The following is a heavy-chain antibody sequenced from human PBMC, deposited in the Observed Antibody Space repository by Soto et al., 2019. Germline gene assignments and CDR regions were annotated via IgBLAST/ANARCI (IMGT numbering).Heavy chain of an antibody. CDR3: AKHCGSNWYPTTPFTAMAVF. CDR2: IIGSGGSK. CDR1: GLPFSSYA. V-gene: IGHV3-23*01. Sequence: PGGSLRLSCTASGLPFSSYAMSWVRQAPGKGLEWVSAIIGSGGSKYYAASVKGRFTISEDNSKNTLYLQMTSLRAEQTAVYYCAKHCGSNWYPTTPFTAMAVFWGQGSLVIAAS. J-gene: IGHJ4*02. D-gene: IGHD6-13*01.